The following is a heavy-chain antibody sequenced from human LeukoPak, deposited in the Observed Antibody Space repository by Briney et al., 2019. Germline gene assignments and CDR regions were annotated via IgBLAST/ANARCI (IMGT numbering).Heavy chain of an antibody. Sequence: GGSLRLSCAASGFTFSSYAMHWVRQAPGKGLEWVAVISYDGSNKYHADSVKGRFTISRDNSKNTLYLQMNSLRAEGTAVYYCARDRVGATDYFDYWGQGTLVTVSS. V-gene: IGHV3-30-3*01. CDR1: GFTFSSYA. CDR2: ISYDGSNK. CDR3: ARDRVGATDYFDY. D-gene: IGHD1-26*01. J-gene: IGHJ4*02.